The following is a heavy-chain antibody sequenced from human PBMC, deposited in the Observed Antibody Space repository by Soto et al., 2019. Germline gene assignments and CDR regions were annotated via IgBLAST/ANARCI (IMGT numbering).Heavy chain of an antibody. CDR3: ARGREYSSSSYYGMDV. CDR2: INHSGST. J-gene: IGHJ6*02. CDR1: GGSFSGYY. D-gene: IGHD6-6*01. Sequence: SETLSLTCAVYGGSFSGYYWSWIRQPPGKGLEWIGEINHSGSTNYNPSLKSRVTISVDTSKNQFSLKLSSVTAADTAVYYCARGREYSSSSYYGMDVWGQGTTVTVPS. V-gene: IGHV4-34*01.